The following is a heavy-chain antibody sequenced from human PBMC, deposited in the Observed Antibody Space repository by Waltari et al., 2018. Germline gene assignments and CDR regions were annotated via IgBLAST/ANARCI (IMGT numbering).Heavy chain of an antibody. Sequence: QVQLVESGGGVVQPGRSLRLSCAASGFTFSSYGMHWVRQAPGKGLEWVAVIWYDGSNKYYADSVKGRFTISRDNSKNTLYLQMNSLRAEDTAMYYCAKEADSSGYYPRYYFDYWGQGTLVTVSS. CDR1: GFTFSSYG. CDR3: AKEADSSGYYPRYYFDY. D-gene: IGHD3-22*01. J-gene: IGHJ4*02. V-gene: IGHV3-30*18. CDR2: IWYDGSNK.